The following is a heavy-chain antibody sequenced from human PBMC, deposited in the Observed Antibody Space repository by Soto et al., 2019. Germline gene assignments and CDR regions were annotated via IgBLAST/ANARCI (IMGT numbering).Heavy chain of an antibody. D-gene: IGHD3-3*01. CDR1: GFTFSNYT. CDR2: ISSSSIYI. V-gene: IGHV3-21*01. CDR3: ARANYDFWSGYSNYYGMDV. J-gene: IGHJ6*02. Sequence: EVQLVESGGGLVKPGGSLRVSCAASGFTFSNYTMNWVRQAPGKGLEWVSAISSSSIYIYYADSVKGRFTISRDNARQSLYLQLNSLGAEDTAVYDCARANYDFWSGYSNYYGMDVWGQGTTVTVSS.